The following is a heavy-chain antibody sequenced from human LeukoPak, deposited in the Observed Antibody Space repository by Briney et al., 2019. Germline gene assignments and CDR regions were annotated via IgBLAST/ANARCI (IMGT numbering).Heavy chain of an antibody. CDR1: GGSISSYY. Sequence: SSETLSLTCTVSGGSISSYYWSWIRQPAGKGLEWIGRIYSSGSTNYNPSLKSRVTMSVDTSKNRFSLKLSSVTAADTAVYYCAREDIGARPDFWGQGTLVTVSS. CDR3: AREDIGARPDF. D-gene: IGHD6-6*01. V-gene: IGHV4-4*07. CDR2: IYSSGST. J-gene: IGHJ4*02.